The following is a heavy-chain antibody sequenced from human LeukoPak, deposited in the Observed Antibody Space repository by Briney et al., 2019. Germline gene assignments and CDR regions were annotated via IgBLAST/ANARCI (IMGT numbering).Heavy chain of an antibody. CDR3: ARDRHWNQGNFDY. D-gene: IGHD1-1*01. J-gene: IGHJ4*02. CDR2: ISGSGSFI. CDR1: GFTFSDYT. Sequence: PGGSLRLSCAASGFTFSDYTINWVRQAPGKGLEWVSSISGSGSFIYYADSVKGRFTVSRDNAKNSLYLQMTSLRAEDTAVYYCARDRHWNQGNFDYWGQGTLVTVSS. V-gene: IGHV3-21*01.